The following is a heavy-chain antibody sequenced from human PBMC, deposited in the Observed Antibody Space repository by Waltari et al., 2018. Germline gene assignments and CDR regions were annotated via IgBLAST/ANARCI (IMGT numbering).Heavy chain of an antibody. CDR2: ISSSSSYI. D-gene: IGHD3-10*01. V-gene: IGHV3-21*01. CDR3: ATRGGLGDAFDI. Sequence: EVQLLESGGGLVQPGGSLRLSCAASGFTFSSYSMNWVRQAPGKGLEWVSSISSSSSYIYYADSVKGRFTISRDNAKNSLYLQMNSLRAEDTAVYYCATRGGLGDAFDIWGQGTMVTVSS. CDR1: GFTFSSYS. J-gene: IGHJ3*02.